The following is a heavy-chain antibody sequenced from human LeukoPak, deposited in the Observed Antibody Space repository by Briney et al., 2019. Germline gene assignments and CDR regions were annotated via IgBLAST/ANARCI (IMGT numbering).Heavy chain of an antibody. D-gene: IGHD2-15*01. CDR1: GFTFSSYA. V-gene: IGHV3-23*01. CDR2: ISGSGGST. CDR3: AKGRDIVVVVAATGY. J-gene: IGHJ4*02. Sequence: PGGSLRLSCAASGFTFSSYAMSWVRQAPGKGLEWVSAISGSGGSTYYADSVKGRFTISRDNSKNTLYLQMNSLRAEDTAVYYCAKGRDIVVVVAATGYWAQGTLVTVSS.